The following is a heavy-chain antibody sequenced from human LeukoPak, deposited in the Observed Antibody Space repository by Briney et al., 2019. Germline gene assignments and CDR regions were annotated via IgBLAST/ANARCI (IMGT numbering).Heavy chain of an antibody. CDR3: ARGGYCSSTSCYPYNWFDP. V-gene: IGHV1-46*01. CDR2: INPSGGST. Sequence: ASVKVSCKASGYTFTSYYMHWVRQAPGQGLEWMGIINPSGGSTSYAQKFRGRVTMTRDTSTSTVYMELNSLRAEDTAVYYCARGGYCSSTSCYPYNWFDPWGQGTLVTVSS. D-gene: IGHD2-2*01. J-gene: IGHJ5*02. CDR1: GYTFTSYY.